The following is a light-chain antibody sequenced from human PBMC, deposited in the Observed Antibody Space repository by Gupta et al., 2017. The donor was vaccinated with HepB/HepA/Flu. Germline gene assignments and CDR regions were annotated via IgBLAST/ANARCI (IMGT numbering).Light chain of an antibody. CDR1: ALPKQY. V-gene: IGLV3-25*03. J-gene: IGLJ2*01. Sequence: SYELTPPPSVSVSPGQTARITCSGDALPKQYAYWYQQKPGQAPVLLIYKDNKRPSGIPERFSGSSSGTTVTLTISGVQAEDEADYFCQSADTSGIFSFGGGTKVTVL. CDR3: QSADTSGIFS. CDR2: KDN.